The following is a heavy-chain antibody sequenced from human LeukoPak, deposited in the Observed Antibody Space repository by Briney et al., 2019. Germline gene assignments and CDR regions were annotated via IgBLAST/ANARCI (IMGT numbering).Heavy chain of an antibody. CDR3: AVGANDY. D-gene: IGHD1-26*01. V-gene: IGHV1-46*01. J-gene: IGHJ4*02. Sequence: ASVKVSCEASGYTFTSYSIHWVRQAPGQGLEWMGIINPSGGSTSYAQKFQGRVTMTRDTSTSTVYMELSSLRSEDTDVYYCAVGANDYWGQGTLVTVSS. CDR1: GYTFTSYS. CDR2: INPSGGST.